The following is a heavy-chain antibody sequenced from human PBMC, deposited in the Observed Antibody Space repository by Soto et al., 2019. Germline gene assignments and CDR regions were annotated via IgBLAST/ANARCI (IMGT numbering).Heavy chain of an antibody. CDR2: ISAHNGNT. D-gene: IGHD1-1*01. V-gene: IGHV1-18*01. Sequence: QVHLVQSGAEVKKPGASVKVSCQASGYAFTTYGITWVRQAPGQGLEWMGWISAHNGNTNYAQKLQGRVTVTRDTSTSTAYKELGRLGSYETAGYYWARGRYGDYWGQGALVTVSS. J-gene: IGHJ4*02. CDR3: ARGRYGDY. CDR1: GYAFTTYG.